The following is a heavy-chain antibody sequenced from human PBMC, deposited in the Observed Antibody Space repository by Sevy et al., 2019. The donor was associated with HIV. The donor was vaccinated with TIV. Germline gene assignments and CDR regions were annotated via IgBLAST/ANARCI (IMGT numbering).Heavy chain of an antibody. Sequence: ASVKVSCKASGYTFTSFGISWVRQAAGQGLEWVGWISVYNGKINYAQNFQGRVTMTTDTSTRTAYMELKSLRSDDTAVYYCARRVAFDFDTSGFLSPWGQGTLVTVSS. J-gene: IGHJ5*02. CDR2: ISVYNGKI. CDR3: ARRVAFDFDTSGFLSP. V-gene: IGHV1-18*01. CDR1: GYTFTSFG. D-gene: IGHD3-22*01.